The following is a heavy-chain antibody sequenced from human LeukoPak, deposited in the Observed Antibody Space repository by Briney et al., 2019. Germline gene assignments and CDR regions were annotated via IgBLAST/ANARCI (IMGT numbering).Heavy chain of an antibody. CDR3: AAYGSGTYYQGYYFNY. CDR1: GDSISSNYW. CDR2: IHHSGST. V-gene: IGHV4-4*02. D-gene: IGHD3-10*01. J-gene: IGHJ4*02. Sequence: SETLSLTCAVSGDSISSNYWWTWVRQPPGKGLEWIGEIHHSGSTNYNPSLKSRVTISVDTSKNQFSLKLSSVTAADAAVYYCAAYGSGTYYQGYYFNYWGQGTLVTVSS.